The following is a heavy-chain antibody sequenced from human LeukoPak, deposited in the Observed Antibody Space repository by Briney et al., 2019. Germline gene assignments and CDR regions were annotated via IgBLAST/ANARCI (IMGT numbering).Heavy chain of an antibody. CDR3: ARGDCTRPFDF. CDR1: GYSINSGYY. CDR2: IYHSGST. D-gene: IGHD2-21*01. J-gene: IGHJ3*01. Sequence: PSETLSLTCTVSGYSINSGYYWGWSRQPRGKGLERIGSIYHSGSTYYNPPLKSRVTISEDTSKNQFSLKLSSVTAADTGVYYCARGDCTRPFDFWGQGTMVTVSS. V-gene: IGHV4-38-2*02.